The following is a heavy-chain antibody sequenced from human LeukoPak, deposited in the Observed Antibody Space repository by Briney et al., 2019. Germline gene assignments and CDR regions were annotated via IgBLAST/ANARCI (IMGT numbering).Heavy chain of an antibody. CDR2: INPNSGGT. V-gene: IGHV1-2*02. D-gene: IGHD3-3*01. CDR1: GYTFTGYY. CDR3: ARHWWSGYVYYYYGMDV. J-gene: IGHJ6*02. Sequence: ASVKVSCKASGYTFTGYYMHWVRQAPGQGLEWMGWINPNSGGTNYAQKFQGRVTMTRDTSISTAYMELSRLRSDDTAVYYCARHWWSGYVYYYYGMDVWGQGTTVTVSS.